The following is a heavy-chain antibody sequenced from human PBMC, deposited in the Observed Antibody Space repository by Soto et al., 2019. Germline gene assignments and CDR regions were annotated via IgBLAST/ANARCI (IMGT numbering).Heavy chain of an antibody. CDR2: INNGGGTT. CDR3: AYRTGFDF. V-gene: IGHV3-23*01. J-gene: IGHJ4*02. CDR1: GFTFSIYE. Sequence: PGGSLRLSCSSSGFTFSIYEMSWVRQAPRKGLEWVSTINNGGGTTYYAESVKGRLTISRDNYKNMLYLQMNSLIAEDTAVYYCAYRTGFDFWGQGDLVTVSS. D-gene: IGHD1-1*01.